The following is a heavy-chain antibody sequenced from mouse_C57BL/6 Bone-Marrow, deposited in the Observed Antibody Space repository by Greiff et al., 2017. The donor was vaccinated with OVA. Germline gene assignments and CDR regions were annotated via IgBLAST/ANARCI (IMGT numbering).Heavy chain of an antibody. V-gene: IGHV5-6*01. Sequence: EVQLVESGGDLVKPGGSLKLSCAASGFTFSSYGMSWVRQTPDKRLAWVATISSGGSYTYYPDSVKGRFTISRDNAKNTLYLQMSSLKSEDTAMYYGARRGYYGSPFAYWGQGTLVTVSA. CDR1: GFTFSSYG. J-gene: IGHJ3*01. CDR3: ARRGYYGSPFAY. CDR2: ISSGGSYT. D-gene: IGHD1-1*01.